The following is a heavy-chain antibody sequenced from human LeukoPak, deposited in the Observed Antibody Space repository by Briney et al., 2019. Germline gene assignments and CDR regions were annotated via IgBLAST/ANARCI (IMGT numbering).Heavy chain of an antibody. V-gene: IGHV3-23*01. CDR1: GFTFSSYA. CDR2: ISGSGGST. Sequence: GGSLRLSCAASGFTFSSYAMSWVRQAPGKGLEWVSAISGSGGSTYYADSVKGRFTISRDNAKNSLYLQMNSLRAEDTAVYYCAKGYYHPGLYFQYWGQGTLVTVSS. D-gene: IGHD2/OR15-2a*01. CDR3: AKGYYHPGLYFQY. J-gene: IGHJ1*01.